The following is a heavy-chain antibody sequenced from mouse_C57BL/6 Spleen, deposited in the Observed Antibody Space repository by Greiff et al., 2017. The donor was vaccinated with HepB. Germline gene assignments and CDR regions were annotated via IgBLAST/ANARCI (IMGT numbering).Heavy chain of an antibody. Sequence: EVKLQQSGAELVRPGASVKLSCTASGFNIKDDYMHWVNPRPEQGLEWIGWIDPENGDTEYASKFQGKATRTADTSSNTAYLQLSSLTSEDTAVYYCTLPYYGSSLGVWGTGTTVTVSS. CDR2: IDPENGDT. CDR3: TLPYYGSSLGV. V-gene: IGHV14-4*01. J-gene: IGHJ1*03. CDR1: GFNIKDDY. D-gene: IGHD1-1*01.